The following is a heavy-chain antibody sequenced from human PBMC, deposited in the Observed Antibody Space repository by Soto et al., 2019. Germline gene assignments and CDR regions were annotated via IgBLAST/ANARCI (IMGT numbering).Heavy chain of an antibody. CDR2: ISSTGGST. V-gene: IGHV3-23*01. Sequence: GGSLRLSCAASRFTFSNYAMSWVRQAPGKGLEWVSGISSTGGSTYYADSVKGRFTIARDNAKNTLDLQMSSLRAEDTAIYYCARAHDYDFWSGFLFYGMDVWGQGTTVTVSS. J-gene: IGHJ6*02. D-gene: IGHD3-3*01. CDR3: ARAHDYDFWSGFLFYGMDV. CDR1: RFTFSNYA.